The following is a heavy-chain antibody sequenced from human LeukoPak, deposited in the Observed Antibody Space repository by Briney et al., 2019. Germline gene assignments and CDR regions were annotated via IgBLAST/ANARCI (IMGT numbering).Heavy chain of an antibody. CDR2: IYTSGST. V-gene: IGHV4-4*07. J-gene: IGHJ4*02. D-gene: IGHD6-19*01. CDR3: ARDGSDLAVAGTDY. CDR1: GDSISSYY. Sequence: SETLSLTCTVSGDSISSYYWSWIRQPAGKGLEWIGRIYTSGSTNYNPSLKSRVTMSVDTSKNQFSLKLSSVTAADTAVYYCARDGSDLAVAGTDYWGQGTLVTVSS.